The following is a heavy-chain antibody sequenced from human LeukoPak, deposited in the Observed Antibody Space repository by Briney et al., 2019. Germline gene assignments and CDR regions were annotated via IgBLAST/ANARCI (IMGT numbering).Heavy chain of an antibody. J-gene: IGHJ6*02. Sequence: SETLSLTCTVSGGAISSYHWSWIRQPAGKGLEWIWRIYPSGSTNYNPSLKSRVTMSVDTSKNQFSLELSSVTAADTAVYYCARQKWEQQGRDYYFNGLDVWGPGTTVIVSS. V-gene: IGHV4-4*07. CDR3: ARQKWEQQGRDYYFNGLDV. CDR1: GGAISSYH. CDR2: IYPSGST. D-gene: IGHD1/OR15-1a*01.